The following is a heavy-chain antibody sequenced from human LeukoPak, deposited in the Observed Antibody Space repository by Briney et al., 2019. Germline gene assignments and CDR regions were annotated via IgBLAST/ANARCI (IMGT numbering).Heavy chain of an antibody. CDR3: ARGGYSSSWYHFDY. Sequence: GGSLRLSCAASGFTFSSYAMSWVRQAPGKGLEWVSAISGSGGSTYYADSVKGRFTISRDNSKNTLYLQMNSLRAEDTAVYYCARGGYSSSWYHFDYWGQGTLVTVSS. CDR2: ISGSGGST. J-gene: IGHJ4*02. CDR1: GFTFSSYA. V-gene: IGHV3-23*01. D-gene: IGHD6-13*01.